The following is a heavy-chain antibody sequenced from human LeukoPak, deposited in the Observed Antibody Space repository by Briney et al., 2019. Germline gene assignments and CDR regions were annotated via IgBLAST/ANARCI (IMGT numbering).Heavy chain of an antibody. CDR1: GYRFSTYW. D-gene: IGHD6-13*01. CDR2: IHSGDSNT. V-gene: IGHV5-51*01. Sequence: KAGESLKISCVGSGYRFSTYWIAWARQMPGKGLEWMGIIHSGDSNTVYSPSFQGQVTISVDKSISTAYLQWSSLKASDTAMYYCARLVRQQLIRGGWFDPWGQGTLVTVSS. J-gene: IGHJ5*02. CDR3: ARLVRQQLIRGGWFDP.